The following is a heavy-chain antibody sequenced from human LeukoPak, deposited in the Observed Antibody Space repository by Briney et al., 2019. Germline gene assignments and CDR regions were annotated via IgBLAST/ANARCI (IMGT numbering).Heavy chain of an antibody. J-gene: IGHJ3*02. D-gene: IGHD1-26*01. Sequence: GGSLRLSCAASGFTFSETWMNRVRRVPGKGLEWVGNIQPDGSETYYVDSVEGRFTISRDNIKNSLYLEISSLRADDTAIYYCARPGVAGGAFDIWGQGTVVTVSS. CDR1: GFTFSETW. CDR2: IQPDGSET. CDR3: ARPGVAGGAFDI. V-gene: IGHV3-7*01.